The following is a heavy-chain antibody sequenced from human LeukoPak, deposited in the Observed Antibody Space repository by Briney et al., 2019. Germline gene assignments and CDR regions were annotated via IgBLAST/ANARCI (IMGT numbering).Heavy chain of an antibody. V-gene: IGHV4-59*12. CDR3: ARAGRRPYYYYYYYMDV. CDR1: GGSMSSYY. J-gene: IGHJ6*03. CDR2: IYYSGST. Sequence: SETLSLTCTVSGGSMSSYYWSWIRQPPGKGLEWIGFIYYSGSTNYNPSLKSRVTISVDTSKNQFSLKLSSVTAADTAVYYCARAGRRPYYYYYYYMDVWGKGTTVTVSS. D-gene: IGHD2-15*01.